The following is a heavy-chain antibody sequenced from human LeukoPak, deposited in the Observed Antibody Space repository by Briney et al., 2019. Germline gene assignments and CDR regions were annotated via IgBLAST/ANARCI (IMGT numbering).Heavy chain of an antibody. CDR3: VISFPGYTSSPNWFDP. Sequence: ASVKVSCKASGFTFTDYYIHWVRQAPGQGLEWMGWISAYNGNTDYAQKLQGGVTMTTDTSTSTAHMELRSLRSDDTALYYCVISFPGYTSSPNWFDPWGQGTLVTVSS. D-gene: IGHD5-12*01. CDR1: GFTFTDYY. CDR2: ISAYNGNT. J-gene: IGHJ5*02. V-gene: IGHV1-18*04.